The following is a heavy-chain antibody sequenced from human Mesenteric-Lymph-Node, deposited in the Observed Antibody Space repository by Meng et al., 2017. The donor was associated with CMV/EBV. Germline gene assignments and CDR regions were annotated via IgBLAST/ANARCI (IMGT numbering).Heavy chain of an antibody. Sequence: GESLKISCAASGFTFSSYAMHWVRQAPGKGLEWVAVISYDGSNKYYADSVKGRFTISRDNSKNTLYLQMNSLRAEDTAVYYCARDRPDYDFWSGYYIGNYHYGMDVWGRGTTVTVSS. CDR1: GFTFSSYA. V-gene: IGHV3-30-3*01. D-gene: IGHD3-3*01. CDR3: ARDRPDYDFWSGYYIGNYHYGMDV. J-gene: IGHJ6*02. CDR2: ISYDGSNK.